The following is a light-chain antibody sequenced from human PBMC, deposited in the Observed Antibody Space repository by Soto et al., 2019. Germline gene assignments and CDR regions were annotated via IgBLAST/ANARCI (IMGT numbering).Light chain of an antibody. CDR2: EGT. V-gene: IGLV2-23*01. J-gene: IGLJ3*02. CDR1: SSDVGDY. CDR3: CSYARGSDV. Sequence: QSALTQPASVSGSPGQSITISCIGISSDVGDYVSWYQQHAGKAPRVIIYEGTKRPSGVSNRFSGSESGNTAALTISGLLSEDEAHYYCCSYARGSDVFGGGTKVTVL.